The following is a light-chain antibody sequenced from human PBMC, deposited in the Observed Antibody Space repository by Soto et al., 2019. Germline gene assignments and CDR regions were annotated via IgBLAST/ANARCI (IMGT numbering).Light chain of an antibody. Sequence: QAVLTQPASVSGSPGQSITVSCTGTSSDVGLYDYVSWFQQHPGKSPKLIIYEVSHRPSGVSSRFSGSKSGNTASLTISGLQTEDEADYYCFSFTTTSTHVFGTGPKVALL. CDR2: EVS. CDR1: SSDVGLYDY. J-gene: IGLJ1*01. CDR3: FSFTTTSTHV. V-gene: IGLV2-14*01.